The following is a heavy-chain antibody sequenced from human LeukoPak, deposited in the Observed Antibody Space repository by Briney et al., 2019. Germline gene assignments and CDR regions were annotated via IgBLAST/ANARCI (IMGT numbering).Heavy chain of an antibody. CDR2: IKQDGSEK. V-gene: IGHV3-7*03. D-gene: IGHD5-18*01. CDR3: TRDSVGDSYADY. CDR1: GFTFSSYW. J-gene: IGHJ4*02. Sequence: GGSLRLSCAASGFTFSSYWMNWVRQAQGKGLEWVANIKQDGSEKYYVDSVKGRFTISRDNAKNSLYLQMNSLRAEDTAVYYCTRDSVGDSYADYWGQGTLVTVSS.